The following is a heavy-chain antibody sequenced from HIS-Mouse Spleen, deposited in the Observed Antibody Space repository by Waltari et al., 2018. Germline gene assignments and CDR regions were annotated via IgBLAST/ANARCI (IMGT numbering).Heavy chain of an antibody. CDR1: GYTLTELS. J-gene: IGHJ3*02. CDR2: FDPEDGET. Sequence: QVQLVQSGAEVKKPGASVKVSCKVSGYTLTELSMHWVRQAPGKGLEWMGGFDPEDGETIYAQKFQGRVTMTEDTSTDTAYMELSSLRSEDTAVYYCATDNTRGNSGTIHRVAFDIWGQGTMVTVSS. V-gene: IGHV1-24*01. CDR3: ATDNTRGNSGTIHRVAFDI. D-gene: IGHD1-26*01.